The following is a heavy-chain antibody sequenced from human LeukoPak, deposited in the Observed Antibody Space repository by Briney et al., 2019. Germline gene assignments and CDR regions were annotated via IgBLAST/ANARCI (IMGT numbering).Heavy chain of an antibody. CDR1: GFTFRGAA. CDR2: IGGSGVST. Sequence: GGSLRLSCAVSGFTFRGAAMTWVRQAPGKGLEWVSAIGGSGVSTYYAASVKGRFTISRDNSKNTLYLQMNSLRAEDTAVYYCVKSTSGYSRDGFDIWGQGTLVTVSS. V-gene: IGHV3-23*01. D-gene: IGHD3-22*01. J-gene: IGHJ3*02. CDR3: VKSTSGYSRDGFDI.